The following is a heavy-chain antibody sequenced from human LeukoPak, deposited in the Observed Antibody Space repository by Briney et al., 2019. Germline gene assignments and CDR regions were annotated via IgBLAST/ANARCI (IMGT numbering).Heavy chain of an antibody. CDR2: INHSGST. CDR1: GGSFIGYY. V-gene: IGHV4-34*01. D-gene: IGHD3-22*01. J-gene: IGHJ4*02. CDR3: ARQRGYYYSDY. Sequence: SETLSLTCAVYGGSFIGYYWSWIRQPPGKGLEWIGEINHSGSTNYNPSLKSRVTISVDTSKNQFSLKLSSVTAADTAVYYCARQRGYYYSDYWGQGTLVTVSS.